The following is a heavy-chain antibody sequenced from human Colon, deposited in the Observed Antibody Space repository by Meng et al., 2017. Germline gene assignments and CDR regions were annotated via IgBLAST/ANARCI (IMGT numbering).Heavy chain of an antibody. Sequence: SETLSLTCTVSGASVGGDYWSWIRQPPGKGLEWIGYIYNTGSTNYNPSLKSRVTISIDTSKSQFSLELSSVTAADTAVYYCARGPPAASWGPGTLVTVYS. V-gene: IGHV4-59*02. CDR2: IYNTGST. CDR3: ARGPPAAS. CDR1: GASVGGDY. D-gene: IGHD2-15*01. J-gene: IGHJ5*02.